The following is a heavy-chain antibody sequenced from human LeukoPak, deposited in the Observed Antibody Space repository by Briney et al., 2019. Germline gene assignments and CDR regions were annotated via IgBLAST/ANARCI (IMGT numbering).Heavy chain of an antibody. CDR2: INPNSGGT. J-gene: IGHJ4*02. Sequence: ASVKVSCKASVYTFTGYYMHSVRQAPGQGLEWMGWINPNSGGTNYAQKFQGRVTMTRDTSISTAYMELSRLRSDDTAVYYCARVNIKWLAYDYWGQGTLVTVSS. V-gene: IGHV1-2*02. D-gene: IGHD6-19*01. CDR1: VYTFTGYY. CDR3: ARVNIKWLAYDY.